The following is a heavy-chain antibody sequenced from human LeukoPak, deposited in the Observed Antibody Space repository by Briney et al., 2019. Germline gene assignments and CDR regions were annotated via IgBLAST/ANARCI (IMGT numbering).Heavy chain of an antibody. CDR1: GYSFTSYW. CDR3: ARARYYYDSSGYSPPDY. J-gene: IGHJ4*02. CDR2: ISAYNGNT. D-gene: IGHD3-22*01. V-gene: IGHV1-18*04. Sequence: KISCKASGYSFTSYWIGWVRQAPGQGLEWMGWISAYNGNTNYAQKLQGRVTMTTDTSTGTAYMELRSLRSDDTAVYYCARARYYYDSSGYSPPDYWGQGTLVTVSS.